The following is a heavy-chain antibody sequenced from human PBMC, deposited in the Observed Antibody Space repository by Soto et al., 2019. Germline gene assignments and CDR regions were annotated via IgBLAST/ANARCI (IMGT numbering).Heavy chain of an antibody. J-gene: IGHJ5*02. CDR2: MNPNSGNT. CDR3: ARGLEWSWSLDP. Sequence: QVQLVQSGAEVKKPGASVKVSCKASGYTFTSYDINWVRQATGQGLEWMGWMNPNSGNTGYAQKFQGRVTMTRNTSISTACMELSSLRSEDTAMYYCARGLEWSWSLDPWGQGTLVTVSS. V-gene: IGHV1-8*01. CDR1: GYTFTSYD. D-gene: IGHD3-3*01.